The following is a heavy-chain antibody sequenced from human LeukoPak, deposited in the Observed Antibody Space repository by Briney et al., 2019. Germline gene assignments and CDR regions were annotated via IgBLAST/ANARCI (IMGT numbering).Heavy chain of an antibody. CDR3: ARVPKYYYDSSGFKKQYYYYGMDV. CDR2: IKQDGSEK. Sequence: GSLRLSCTASGFTFSNFWMGWVRQAPGKGLEWVANIKQDGSEKYYVDSVKGRFTISRDNAKNSLYLQMNSLRAEDTAVYYCARVPKYYYDSSGFKKQYYYYGMDVWGQGTTVTVSS. CDR1: GFTFSNFW. D-gene: IGHD3-22*01. J-gene: IGHJ6*02. V-gene: IGHV3-7*03.